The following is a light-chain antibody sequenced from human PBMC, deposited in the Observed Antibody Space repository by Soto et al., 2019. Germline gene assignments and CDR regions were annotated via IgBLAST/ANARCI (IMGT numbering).Light chain of an antibody. CDR3: CSSAGSNTYV. CDR2: EGT. J-gene: IGLJ1*01. Sequence: QSALTQPASVSGSPGQSITISCTGTSSDVGSYDLVSWYQQHPGKPPKLMIYEGTKRPSGISNRFSGSKSGNTASLTISGLQAEDETAYYCCSSAGSNTYVFGTGPKLTVL. CDR1: SSDVGSYDL. V-gene: IGLV2-23*01.